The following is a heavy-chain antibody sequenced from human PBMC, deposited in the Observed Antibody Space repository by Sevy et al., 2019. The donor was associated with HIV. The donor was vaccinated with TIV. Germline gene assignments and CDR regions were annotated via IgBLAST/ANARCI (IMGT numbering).Heavy chain of an antibody. D-gene: IGHD2-15*01. V-gene: IGHV3-15*01. CDR2: IKSKTDGGTT. J-gene: IGHJ4*02. CDR1: GFTFSNAW. Sequence: GGSLRLSCAASGFTFSNAWMSWVRQAPGKGLEWVGRIKSKTDGGTTDYAAPVKGRFTISRDDSKNTQYLQMNSLKTEDTAVYYCTTDLRYCSGGSCYSVDYWGQGTLVTVSS. CDR3: TTDLRYCSGGSCYSVDY.